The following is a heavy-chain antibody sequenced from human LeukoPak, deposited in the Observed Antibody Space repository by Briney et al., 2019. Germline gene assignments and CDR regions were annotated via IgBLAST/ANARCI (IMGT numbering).Heavy chain of an antibody. CDR2: IYTSGST. Sequence: SETLSLTCTVSGGSISSYYWSCIRQPAGKGLEWIGRIYTSGSTNYNPSLKSRVTMSVDTSKNQFSLKLSSVTAADTAVYYCAGFPERITMVRGVPAPLDYWGQGTLVTVSS. CDR1: GGSISSYY. V-gene: IGHV4-4*07. CDR3: AGFPERITMVRGVPAPLDY. D-gene: IGHD3-10*01. J-gene: IGHJ4*02.